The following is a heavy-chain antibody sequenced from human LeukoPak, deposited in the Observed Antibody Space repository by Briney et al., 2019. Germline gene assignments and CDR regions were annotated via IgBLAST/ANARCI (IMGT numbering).Heavy chain of an antibody. CDR2: ISAYNGNT. CDR3: ARVAPYYDFWSGYRTPDYFDY. V-gene: IGHV1-18*01. D-gene: IGHD3-3*01. Sequence: ASVKVSCKASGYTFTSYGISWVRQAPGQGLEWMGWISAYNGNTNYAQKLQGRVTMTTDTSTSTAYMELRSLRSDDTAVYYCARVAPYYDFWSGYRTPDYFDYRGQGTLVTVSS. J-gene: IGHJ4*02. CDR1: GYTFTSYG.